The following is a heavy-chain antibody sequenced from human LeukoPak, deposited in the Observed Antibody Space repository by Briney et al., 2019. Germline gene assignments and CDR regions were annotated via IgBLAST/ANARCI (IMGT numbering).Heavy chain of an antibody. CDR3: ARQPSAGSKIDF. V-gene: IGHV5-51*01. CDR2: IYPSDSDT. D-gene: IGHD6-13*01. CDR1: GYSFTTYW. J-gene: IGHJ4*02. Sequence: GESLKISCEASGYSFTTYWIAWVRQMPGKGLEWMGIIYPSDSDTRYSPSFQGQVTISADKSISIVYLQWSSLRASDTAMYCCARQPSAGSKIDFWGQGTLVTVSS.